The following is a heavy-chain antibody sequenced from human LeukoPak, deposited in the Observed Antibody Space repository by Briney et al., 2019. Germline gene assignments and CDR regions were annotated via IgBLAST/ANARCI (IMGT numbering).Heavy chain of an antibody. CDR1: XXTXSSYS. D-gene: IGHD6-6*01. CDR2: ISSSSSTI. J-gene: IGHJ4*02. Sequence: LRLSXXASXXTXSSYSMNWVREAPGKGLEWVSYISSSSSTIYYADSVKGRFTISRDNAKNSLYLQMNSLRDEDTAVYYCARPSFQSHSSSSLPDYWGQGTLVTVSS. CDR3: ARPSFQSHSSSSLPDY. V-gene: IGHV3-48*02.